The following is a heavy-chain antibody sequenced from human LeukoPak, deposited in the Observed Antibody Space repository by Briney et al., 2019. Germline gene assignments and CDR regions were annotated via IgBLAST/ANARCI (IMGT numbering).Heavy chain of an antibody. V-gene: IGHV1-2*02. J-gene: IGHJ4*02. Sequence: ASVKVSRKASGYTFTGYNMQWLRQAPGQGLEWMGWINPNSGGTNYAQKFQGRVTMTRDTSISTAYVGLSRLRSDDTAVYYCARDGHFDNWGQGTLVTVSS. CDR3: ARDGHFDN. CDR1: GYTFTGYN. CDR2: INPNSGGT.